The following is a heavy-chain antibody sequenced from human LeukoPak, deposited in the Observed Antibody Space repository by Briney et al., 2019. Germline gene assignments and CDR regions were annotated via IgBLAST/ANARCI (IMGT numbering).Heavy chain of an antibody. CDR2: IYYSGST. D-gene: IGHD1-26*01. Sequence: RSETLSLTCTVSGGSISSYYWSWIRQPPGKGLEWIGYIYYSGSTNSHPSLKIRVTISVDMSKPQFYLELSSVTAADTAVYYCARARYREINYAYAGGFYYMDVWGKGTTVTVSS. J-gene: IGHJ6*03. CDR1: GGSISSYY. CDR3: ARARYREINYAYAGGFYYMDV. V-gene: IGHV4-59*01.